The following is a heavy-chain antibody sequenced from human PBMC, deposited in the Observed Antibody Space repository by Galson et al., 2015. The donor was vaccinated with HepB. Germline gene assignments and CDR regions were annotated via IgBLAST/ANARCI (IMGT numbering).Heavy chain of an antibody. CDR3: AKDLGEGGTSGGYYFYAMDV. V-gene: IGHV3-9*01. Sequence: SLRLSCAASGFTFDDYAMHWVRQAPGKGLEWVSGISWNSASIGYADSVKGRFSISRDNAKSILHLQMNSLRPEDTALYYCAKDLGEGGTSGGYYFYAMDVWGQGTTVTVSS. J-gene: IGHJ6*02. CDR1: GFTFDDYA. CDR2: ISWNSASI. D-gene: IGHD3-16*01.